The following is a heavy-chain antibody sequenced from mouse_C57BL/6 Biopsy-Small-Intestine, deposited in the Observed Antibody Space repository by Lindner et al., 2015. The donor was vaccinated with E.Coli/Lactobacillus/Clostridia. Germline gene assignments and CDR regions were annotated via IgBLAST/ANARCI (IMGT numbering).Heavy chain of an antibody. CDR2: IYPNNGDS. D-gene: IGHD2-1*01. V-gene: IGHV1-34*02. Sequence: VQLQESGTELVTPGASVKISCKASGYSFTDYNMNWVKQSHGKSLEWIGYIYPNNGDSTYNQKFKGKATLTVDKSSRTAYMELHSLTSEDSAVYYCVREGYDGTYGMDYWGQGTSVTVSS. CDR3: VREGYDGTYGMDY. CDR1: GYSFTDYN. J-gene: IGHJ4*01.